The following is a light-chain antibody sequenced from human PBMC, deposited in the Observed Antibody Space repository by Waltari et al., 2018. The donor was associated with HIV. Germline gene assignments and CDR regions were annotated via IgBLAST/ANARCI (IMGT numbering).Light chain of an antibody. Sequence: QSVLTQPPSVSAAPAQKVTIPCSGSNSNLGSHLVPWYQHFPGRAPKLLIYDDDDRPSDIPDRFSGSKAGTSATLDITGLQTGDEADYYCGTWDTILVAVVLGGGTKLTVL. V-gene: IGLV1-51*01. CDR3: GTWDTILVAVV. CDR1: NSNLGSHL. CDR2: DDD. J-gene: IGLJ2*01.